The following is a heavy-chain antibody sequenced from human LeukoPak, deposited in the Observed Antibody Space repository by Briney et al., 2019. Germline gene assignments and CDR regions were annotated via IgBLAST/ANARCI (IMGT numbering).Heavy chain of an antibody. Sequence: GSLRLSCAASGFTVSSNYMSWVRQAPGKGLEWVSAIYSGGSTSYADSVKGRFTISRDNSKNTLYLQMNSLRAEDTAVYYCARSTLWFGADYWGQGTLVTVSS. V-gene: IGHV3-53*01. CDR1: GFTVSSNY. CDR3: ARSTLWFGADY. J-gene: IGHJ4*02. CDR2: IYSGGST. D-gene: IGHD3-10*01.